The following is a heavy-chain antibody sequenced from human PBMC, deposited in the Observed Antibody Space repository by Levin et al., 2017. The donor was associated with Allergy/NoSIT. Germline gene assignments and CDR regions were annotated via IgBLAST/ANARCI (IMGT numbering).Heavy chain of an antibody. D-gene: IGHD3-10*01. V-gene: IGHV1-18*01. Sequence: ASVKVSCKASGYTFTSYGISWVRQAPGQGLEWMGWISAYNGNTNYAQKLQGRVTMTTDTSTSTAYMELRSLGSDDTAVYYCARDMITMVRGVIMRYYYYGMDVWGQGTTVTVSS. CDR1: GYTFTSYG. J-gene: IGHJ6*02. CDR2: ISAYNGNT. CDR3: ARDMITMVRGVIMRYYYYGMDV.